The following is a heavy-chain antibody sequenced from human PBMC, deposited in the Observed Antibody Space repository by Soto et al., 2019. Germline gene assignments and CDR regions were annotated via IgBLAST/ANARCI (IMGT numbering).Heavy chain of an antibody. CDR1: GESFSGFS. J-gene: IGHJ4*02. V-gene: IGHV4-34*01. CDR2: INHSGST. D-gene: IGHD3-3*01. CDR3: ARGQQVWSGYITLSFFDY. Sequence: SETLSLTCAVFGESFSGFSWSWIRQPPGEGLEWIGEINHSGSTNYNPSLKSRVIISVDTSKNQFSLKLTSVTAADTAMYYCARGQQVWSGYITLSFFDYWGQGSLVTVSS.